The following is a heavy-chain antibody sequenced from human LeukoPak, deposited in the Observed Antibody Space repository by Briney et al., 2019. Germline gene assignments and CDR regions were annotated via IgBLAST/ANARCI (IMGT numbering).Heavy chain of an antibody. CDR2: IKSDGIDK. D-gene: IGHD1-14*01. Sequence: GGSLRLPCAASGFTFSNYWMTWFRQAPGKGLECLAVIKSDGIDKYYVDSVKGRFTISRDNANNSLYLQMSSLRVDDTAMYYCTRDSQSPGYWGQGTLVTVSS. CDR1: GFTFSNYW. CDR3: TRDSQSPGY. J-gene: IGHJ4*02. V-gene: IGHV3-7*05.